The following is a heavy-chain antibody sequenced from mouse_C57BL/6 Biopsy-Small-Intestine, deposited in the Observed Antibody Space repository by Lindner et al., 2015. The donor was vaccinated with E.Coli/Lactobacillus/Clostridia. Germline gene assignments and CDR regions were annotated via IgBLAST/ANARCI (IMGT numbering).Heavy chain of an antibody. CDR2: ILPGSVST. D-gene: IGHD1-1*01. CDR1: GNTFTGYW. Sequence: VQLQESGPELMKPGASVELSCKATGNTFTGYWIEWVKQRPGHGLEWIGEILPGSVSTNYNEKFKGKATFTADASSNTAYMQLSSLTIEDSAIYYCARSSSWDYFDYWGQGTTLTVSS. V-gene: IGHV1-9*01. J-gene: IGHJ2*01. CDR3: ARSSSWDYFDY.